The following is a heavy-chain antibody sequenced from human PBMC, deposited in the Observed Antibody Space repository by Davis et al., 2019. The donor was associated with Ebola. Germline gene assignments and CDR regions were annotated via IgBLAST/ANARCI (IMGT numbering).Heavy chain of an antibody. D-gene: IGHD3-22*01. CDR1: GGSISSGDYY. J-gene: IGHJ3*02. CDR3: AGPPGDDSSAPDAFDI. V-gene: IGHV4-30-4*01. Sequence: PSETLSLTCTVSGGSISSGDYYWSWIRQPPGKGLEWIGYIYYSGSTYYNPSLKSRVTISVDTSKNQFSLKLSSVTAADTAVYYCAGPPGDDSSAPDAFDIWGQGTMVTVSS. CDR2: IYYSGST.